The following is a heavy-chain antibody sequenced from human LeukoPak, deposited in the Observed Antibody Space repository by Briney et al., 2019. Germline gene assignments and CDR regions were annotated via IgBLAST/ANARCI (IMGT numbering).Heavy chain of an antibody. CDR3: AADNLLEGY. D-gene: IGHD1-1*01. Sequence: TSVTVSFTSSAFTFSTSAVQWVRQGRGQRLEWIGWIVVGSGNTNYGQKFQERVTITRDLSTSTVYMEESSLRSEDTAVNYCAADNLLEGYWGQGTLVTVSS. V-gene: IGHV1-58*01. J-gene: IGHJ4*02. CDR1: AFTFSTSA. CDR2: IVVGSGNT.